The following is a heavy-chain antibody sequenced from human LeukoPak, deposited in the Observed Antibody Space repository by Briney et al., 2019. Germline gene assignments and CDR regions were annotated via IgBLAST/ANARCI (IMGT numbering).Heavy chain of an antibody. CDR1: AASISSSNHH. J-gene: IGHJ6*02. Sequence: SETLSLTCTISAASISSSNHHWGWIRQSPGKGLEWIGYVYYTGTTKYNPSLKSRATISLDTSKNQFSLKLTSVTAADTALFFCARGYDIDVWGQGTTVTVSS. CDR2: VYYTGTT. V-gene: IGHV4-61*05. CDR3: ARGYDIDV.